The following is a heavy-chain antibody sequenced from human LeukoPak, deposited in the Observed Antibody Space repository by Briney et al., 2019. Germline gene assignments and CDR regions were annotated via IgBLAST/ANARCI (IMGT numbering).Heavy chain of an antibody. V-gene: IGHV3-11*04. D-gene: IGHD6-13*01. J-gene: IGHJ3*02. CDR3: ARGGGYTSSWYLESFDI. CDR2: ISNSGNTI. Sequence: GGSLRLSCAASGFTFSDYYMSWIRQAPGKGLEWVSYISNSGNTINYPDSVKGRFTISRDNAKNSLYLQMNSLRAEDTAVYYCARGGGYTSSWYLESFDIWGQGTMVTVSS. CDR1: GFTFSDYY.